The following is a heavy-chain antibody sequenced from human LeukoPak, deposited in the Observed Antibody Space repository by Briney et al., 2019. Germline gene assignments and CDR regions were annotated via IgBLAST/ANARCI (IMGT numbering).Heavy chain of an antibody. CDR3: TGHPGNYYGSGSYDY. V-gene: IGHV3-30*03. J-gene: IGHJ4*02. CDR1: GFTFSSYG. D-gene: IGHD3-10*01. CDR2: ISYDGSNK. Sequence: GGSLRLSCAASGFTFSSYGMHWVRQAPGKGLEWVAVISYDGSNKYYADSVKGRFTISRDNSKNTLYLQMNGLRAEDTAVYYWTGHPGNYYGSGSYDYWGQGTLATVSS.